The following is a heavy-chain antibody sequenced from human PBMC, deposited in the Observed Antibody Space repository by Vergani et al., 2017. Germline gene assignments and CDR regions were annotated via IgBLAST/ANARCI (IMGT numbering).Heavy chain of an antibody. D-gene: IGHD6-19*01. CDR3: ARHSTVEWLVKLGWIDP. CDR1: GASIRSSNYY. Sequence: QLQLQESGPGLVKPSATLSLTCSVSGASIRSSNYYWGWIRQPPGKGLVWIASIYYSGSPYYNPSLKSRVTISVETSKNQFSLKLSSVTAADTAVYFSARHSTVEWLVKLGWIDPGGQGILVTVSS. J-gene: IGHJ5*02. CDR2: IYYSGSP. V-gene: IGHV4-39*01.